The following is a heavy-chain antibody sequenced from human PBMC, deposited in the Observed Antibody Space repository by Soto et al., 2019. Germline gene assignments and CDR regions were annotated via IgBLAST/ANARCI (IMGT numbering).Heavy chain of an antibody. D-gene: IGHD3-3*01. Sequence: ASVKVSCKASGYTFTSDGISWVRQAPGQGLEWMGWISAYNGNTNYAQKLQGRVTMTTDTSTSTAYMELRSLRSDDTAVYYCARWNYDFWSGYYGSGSGSYYYYGMDVWGQGTTVTVSS. CDR1: GYTFTSDG. CDR2: ISAYNGNT. V-gene: IGHV1-18*01. J-gene: IGHJ6*02. CDR3: ARWNYDFWSGYYGSGSGSYYYYGMDV.